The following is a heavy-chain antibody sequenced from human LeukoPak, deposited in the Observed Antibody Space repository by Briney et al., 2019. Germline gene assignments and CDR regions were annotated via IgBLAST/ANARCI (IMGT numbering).Heavy chain of an antibody. CDR1: GGSISNYY. D-gene: IGHD6-13*01. J-gene: IGHJ4*02. Sequence: SETLSLTCTVSGGSISNYYWSWIQQPAGKGLEWIGRTYTGGSTNYNPSLKSRVTMSVDTSKNQFSLKVSSVTAADTAVYYCARGGGTSWLDYWGQGTLVIVSS. CDR3: ARGGGTSWLDY. V-gene: IGHV4-4*07. CDR2: TYTGGST.